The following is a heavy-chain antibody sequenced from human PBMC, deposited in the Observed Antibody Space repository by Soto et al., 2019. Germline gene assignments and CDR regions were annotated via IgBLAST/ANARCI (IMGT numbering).Heavy chain of an antibody. V-gene: IGHV6-1*01. CDR1: GDSVSSNSAA. CDR2: TYYRSKWYN. D-gene: IGHD3-3*01. J-gene: IGHJ6*03. CDR3: ARFGVVIRQDYYYYMDV. Sequence: QVQLQQSGPGLVKPSQTLSLTCAISGDSVSSNSAAWNWIRQSPSRGLEWLGRTYYRSKWYNDYAVSVKSRITINLDTSKNQFSLQLNSVTPEDTAVYYCARFGVVIRQDYYYYMDVWGKGTTVTVSS.